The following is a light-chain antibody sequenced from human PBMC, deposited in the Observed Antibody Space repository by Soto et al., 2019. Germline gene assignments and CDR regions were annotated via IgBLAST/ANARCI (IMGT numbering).Light chain of an antibody. Sequence: EIVMTQSPVTLSVSPGERATLSCRSSQSVSGNYIAWYQQKPGQAPRLLIYGASTRATGIPGRFTGSGSGTEFTLSLTSLQSEDFAVYYCQQYSAWPLTFGLGTTVEIK. CDR3: QQYSAWPLT. CDR1: QSVSGN. V-gene: IGKV3-15*01. J-gene: IGKJ1*01. CDR2: GAS.